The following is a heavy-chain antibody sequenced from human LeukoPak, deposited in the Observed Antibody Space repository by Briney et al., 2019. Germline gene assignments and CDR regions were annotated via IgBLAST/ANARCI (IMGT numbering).Heavy chain of an antibody. Sequence: GASVQVSCKASGYTFTGYYMHWVRQAPGQGLEWMGWINPTSGGTNYAQKFQGRVTMTRDTSISTAYMDLSRLRSDDTAVYYCAGRSPQSSMNDASDICGQGTMVTVSS. CDR1: GYTFTGYY. J-gene: IGHJ3*02. CDR3: AGRSPQSSMNDASDI. CDR2: INPTSGGT. D-gene: IGHD1-26*01. V-gene: IGHV1-2*02.